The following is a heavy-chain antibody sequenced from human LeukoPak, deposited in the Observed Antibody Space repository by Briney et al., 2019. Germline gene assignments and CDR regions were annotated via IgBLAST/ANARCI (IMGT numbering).Heavy chain of an antibody. CDR3: ARSSGWYHRGPDYYYYYMDV. CDR1: GFTFSSYG. J-gene: IGHJ6*03. Sequence: GGSLRLSCAASGFTFSSYGMNWVRQAPGKGLEWVSSISSTSSYIYYADSVKSRFTISRDNAKNSLYLQMNSLRAEDTAVYYCARSSGWYHRGPDYYYYYMDVWGKGTTVTVS. CDR2: ISSTSSYI. D-gene: IGHD6-19*01. V-gene: IGHV3-21*01.